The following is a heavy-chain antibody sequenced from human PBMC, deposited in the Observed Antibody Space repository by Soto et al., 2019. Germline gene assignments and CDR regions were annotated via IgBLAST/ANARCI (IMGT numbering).Heavy chain of an antibody. CDR2: ISVSGNII. J-gene: IGHJ4*02. CDR3: VRDTMRASAAASLDY. CDR1: GFTFSTYE. V-gene: IGHV3-48*03. Sequence: LRLSCAASGFTFSTYEFNWIRQAPGRGLEWISYISVSGNIIKYADSVKGLFTIARDNAENSLQLHMSSLRVDDTAVYFCVRDTMRASAAASLDYWGQGTQVTVSS. D-gene: IGHD6-13*01.